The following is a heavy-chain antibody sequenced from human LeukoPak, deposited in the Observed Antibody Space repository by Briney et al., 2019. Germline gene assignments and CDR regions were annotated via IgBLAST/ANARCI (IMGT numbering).Heavy chain of an antibody. Sequence: ASVKVSCKAPGYTFTSYYMHWVRQAPGQGLEWMGIINPSGGSTSYAQKFQGRVTMTRDTSISTAYMELSRLRSDDTAVYYCARARYCSSTSCPGFDPWGQGTLVTVSS. CDR3: ARARYCSSTSCPGFDP. J-gene: IGHJ5*02. D-gene: IGHD2-2*01. CDR1: GYTFTSYY. V-gene: IGHV1-46*01. CDR2: INPSGGST.